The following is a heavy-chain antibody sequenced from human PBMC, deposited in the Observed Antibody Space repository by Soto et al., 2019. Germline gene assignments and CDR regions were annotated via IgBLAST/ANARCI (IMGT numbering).Heavy chain of an antibody. Sequence: SETLSLTCTVSGGSISSYYWSWIRQPPGKGLEWIGYIYYSGSTNYNPSLKSRVTISVDTSKNQFSLKLSSVTAADTAVYYCARVNTMVRGAAGGVYYYYYMDVWGKGTTVTVS. D-gene: IGHD3-10*01. V-gene: IGHV4-59*01. CDR1: GGSISSYY. CDR2: IYYSGST. J-gene: IGHJ6*03. CDR3: ARVNTMVRGAAGGVYYYYYMDV.